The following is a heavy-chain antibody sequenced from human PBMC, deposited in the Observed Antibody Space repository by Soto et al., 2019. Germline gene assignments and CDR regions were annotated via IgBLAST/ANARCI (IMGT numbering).Heavy chain of an antibody. CDR2: IYYSGST. CDR1: GGSISSYY. V-gene: IGHV4-59*08. Sequence: SETLSLTCTVSGGSISSYYWSWIRQPPGKGLEWIGYIYYSGSTNYNPSLKSRVTISVDTSKNQFSLKLSSVTAADTAVYYCARLEAVAGKTVGYYYYYMDVWGKGTTVTVSS. CDR3: ARLEAVAGKTVGYYYYYMDV. D-gene: IGHD6-19*01. J-gene: IGHJ6*03.